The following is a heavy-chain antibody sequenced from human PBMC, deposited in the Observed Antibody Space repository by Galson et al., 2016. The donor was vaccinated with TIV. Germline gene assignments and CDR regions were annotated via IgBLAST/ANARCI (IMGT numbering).Heavy chain of an antibody. CDR2: IWYDGSNK. CDR1: GFIFSDYA. V-gene: IGHV3-33*06. Sequence: SLRLSCAVSGFIFSDYAMHWVRQAPGQGLEWVAMIWYDGSNKDYADSVKGRFTISRDNSKNTLYLQMNTLRAEDSAVYYCAKSSRDCITTTTCRHRCYYNMEVWGKGTTVTVSS. CDR3: AKSSRDCITTTTCRHRCYYNMEV. D-gene: IGHD1-20*01. J-gene: IGHJ6*03.